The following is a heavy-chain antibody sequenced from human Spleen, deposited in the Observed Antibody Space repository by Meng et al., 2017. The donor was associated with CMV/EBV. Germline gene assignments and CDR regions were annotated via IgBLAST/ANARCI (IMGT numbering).Heavy chain of an antibody. V-gene: IGHV3-43*01. D-gene: IGHD6-13*01. CDR3: AKVLSYSSNWYRYYYYGVDV. Sequence: GESLKIYCAASGFTFNDYAMHWVRPVSGKGLEWVYLITWNGGSKYYSYSVKGRFTISRDNSKNSLYLQMDNLTTEYTALYYCAKVLSYSSNWYRYYYYGVDVWGQGTTVTVSS. CDR2: ITWNGGSK. J-gene: IGHJ6*02. CDR1: GFTFNDYA.